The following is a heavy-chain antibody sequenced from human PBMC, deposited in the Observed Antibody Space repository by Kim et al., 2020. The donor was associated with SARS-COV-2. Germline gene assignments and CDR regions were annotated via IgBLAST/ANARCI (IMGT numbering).Heavy chain of an antibody. J-gene: IGHJ6*02. CDR1: GGSFSGYY. CDR3: ARGMAARFALLYYYYGMDV. V-gene: IGHV4-34*01. Sequence: SETLSLTCAVYGGSFSGYYWSWIRQPPGKGLEWIGEINHSGSTNYNPSLKSRVTISVDTSKNQFSLKLSSVTAADTAVYYCARGMAARFALLYYYYGMDVWGQGTTVTVSS. D-gene: IGHD6-6*01. CDR2: INHSGST.